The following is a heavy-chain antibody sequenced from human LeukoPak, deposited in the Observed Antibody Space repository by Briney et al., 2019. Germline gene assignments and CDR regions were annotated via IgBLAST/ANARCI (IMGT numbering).Heavy chain of an antibody. CDR2: IKTDGSIT. J-gene: IGHJ4*02. Sequence: PGGSLRLSCAASGFSFSVYWMHWVRQAPGKGPVWVSRIKTDGSITDYADSVKGRFTISRDDSKNTLFLQLNSLRAEDTAVYYCAREDYYFDSSGTHYFDYWGQGTLVTVSS. CDR3: AREDYYFDSSGTHYFDY. D-gene: IGHD3-22*01. V-gene: IGHV3-74*01. CDR1: GFSFSVYW.